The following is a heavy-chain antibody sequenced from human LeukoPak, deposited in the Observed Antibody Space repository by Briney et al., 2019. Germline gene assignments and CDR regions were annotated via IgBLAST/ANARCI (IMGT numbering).Heavy chain of an antibody. CDR3: AREKGVRDAYNFPPDYYYYDF. CDR1: GGTFISHA. V-gene: IGHV1-69*05. Sequence: SVKVSCKASGGTFISHALVWVRQAPGKGFEWMGGTIPTIITPSYAQKFQGRITIATDESTTTAYMELTSLTSDDTAVYYCAREKGVRDAYNFPPDYYYYDFWGQGTLVTVSS. CDR2: TIPTIITP. J-gene: IGHJ4*02. D-gene: IGHD5-24*01.